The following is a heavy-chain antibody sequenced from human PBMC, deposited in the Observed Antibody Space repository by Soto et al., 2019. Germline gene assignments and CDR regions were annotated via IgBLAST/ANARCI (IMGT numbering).Heavy chain of an antibody. Sequence: ASVKVSCKTSGYTFSTFGISWVRQAPGQGLEWMGWISAYTGNTNYAQKLQGRVTMTTDTATNTAYMELRSLRSEDTAVYYCASGNGNDTAMVTTAFDIWGQGTMVTVSS. D-gene: IGHD5-18*01. CDR3: ASGNGNDTAMVTTAFDI. V-gene: IGHV1-18*01. CDR1: GYTFSTFG. CDR2: ISAYTGNT. J-gene: IGHJ3*02.